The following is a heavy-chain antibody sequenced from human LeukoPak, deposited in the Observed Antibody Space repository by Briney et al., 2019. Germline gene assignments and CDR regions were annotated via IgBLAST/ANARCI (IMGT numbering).Heavy chain of an antibody. CDR1: GYTFTSYD. Sequence: ASVKVSCKASGYTFTSYDINWVRQATGQGLEWMGWMNPNSGNTGYAQKFQGRVTMTRNTSISTAYMELSSQRSEDTAVYYCARRRITIFGVVTFDIWGQGTMVTVSS. CDR2: MNPNSGNT. V-gene: IGHV1-8*01. D-gene: IGHD3-3*01. J-gene: IGHJ3*02. CDR3: ARRRITIFGVVTFDI.